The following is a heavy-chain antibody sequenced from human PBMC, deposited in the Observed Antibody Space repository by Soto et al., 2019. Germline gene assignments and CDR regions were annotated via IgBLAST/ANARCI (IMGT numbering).Heavy chain of an antibody. CDR1: GFFFSSYA. Sequence: EVQLLESGGGLVQPGGSLRLSCAASGFFFSSYAMSWVRQAPGKGLEWVSGIGGSGGYKSYADSVKGRFTISRDNSKNTLLLQMNSLGAEDTAVYYCAKDSNKYSSSLRGRYFDYWGQGIGVTVSS. J-gene: IGHJ4*02. D-gene: IGHD4-4*01. CDR3: AKDSNKYSSSLRGRYFDY. CDR2: IGGSGGYK. V-gene: IGHV3-23*01.